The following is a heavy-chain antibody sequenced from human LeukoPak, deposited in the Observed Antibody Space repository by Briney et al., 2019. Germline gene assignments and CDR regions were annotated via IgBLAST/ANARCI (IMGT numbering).Heavy chain of an antibody. V-gene: IGHV4-39*07. D-gene: IGHD1-26*01. J-gene: IGHJ4*02. CDR3: ARGGTLEATLDY. Sequence: SETLSLTCTVSVGSISSSSYYWGWIRQPPGKGLEWIGSIYYSGSTYYNPSLKSRVTISVDTSKNQFSLKLSSVTAADTAVYYCARGGTLEATLDYWGQGTLVTVSS. CDR2: IYYSGST. CDR1: VGSISSSSYY.